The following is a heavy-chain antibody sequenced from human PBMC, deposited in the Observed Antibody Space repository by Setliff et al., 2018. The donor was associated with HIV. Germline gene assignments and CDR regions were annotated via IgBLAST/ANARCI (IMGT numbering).Heavy chain of an antibody. CDR2: IYPSDGRT. CDR3: AREPSGSGNYFYFDY. Sequence: ASVKVSCKASGYTFTSYYMHWVRQAPGQGLEWMGIIYPSDGRTTYAQEFQGRVTMTRDTSTSTVYMELSSLGSEDTAVYYYAREPSGSGNYFYFDYWGQGTLVTVSS. D-gene: IGHD1-26*01. V-gene: IGHV1-46*01. J-gene: IGHJ4*02. CDR1: GYTFTSYY.